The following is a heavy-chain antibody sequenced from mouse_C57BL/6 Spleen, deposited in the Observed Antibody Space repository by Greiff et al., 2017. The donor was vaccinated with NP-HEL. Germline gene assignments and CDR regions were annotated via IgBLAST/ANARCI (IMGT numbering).Heavy chain of an antibody. CDR1: GYSITSGYD. V-gene: IGHV3-1*01. CDR2: ISYSGST. J-gene: IGHJ1*03. Sequence: EVQLQESGPGMVKPSQSLSLTCTVTGYSITSGYDWHWIRHFPGNKLEWMGYISYSGSTNYNPSLKSRISITHDTSKNHFFLKLNSVTTEDTATYYCARDIGSYWYFDVWGTGTTVTVSS. CDR3: ARDIGSYWYFDV.